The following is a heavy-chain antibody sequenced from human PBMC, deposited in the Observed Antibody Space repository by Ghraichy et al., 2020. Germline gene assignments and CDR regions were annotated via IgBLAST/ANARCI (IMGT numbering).Heavy chain of an antibody. CDR2: ISGSGGST. CDR1: GFTFSSYA. CDR3: ANPAPVVGDRWYFDL. J-gene: IGHJ2*01. V-gene: IGHV3-23*01. D-gene: IGHD1-26*01. Sequence: GGSLRLSCATSGFTFSSYAMTWVRQAPGKGLEWVSTISGSGGSTYYADSVKGRFTISRDNSKNTLYLQMNSLTAEDTAIFYCANPAPVVGDRWYFDLWGRGTLVTVSS.